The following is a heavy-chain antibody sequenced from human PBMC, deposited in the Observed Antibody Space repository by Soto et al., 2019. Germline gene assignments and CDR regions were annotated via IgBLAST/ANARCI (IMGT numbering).Heavy chain of an antibody. CDR2: IQSGGTT. CDR3: ARYDILCSGGSCYGVPMDV. J-gene: IGHJ6*04. D-gene: IGHD2-15*01. CDR1: GFTVSSKY. Sequence: EVQLVESGGGLVQPGGSLRLSCAASGFTVSSKYMSWVRQAPGKGLEWVSLIQSGGTTYYADSVKGRFTISRDSSKNMLHLQMDSLRAEDTAVYYCARYDILCSGGSCYGVPMDVGGKGTTVTVSS. V-gene: IGHV3-66*01.